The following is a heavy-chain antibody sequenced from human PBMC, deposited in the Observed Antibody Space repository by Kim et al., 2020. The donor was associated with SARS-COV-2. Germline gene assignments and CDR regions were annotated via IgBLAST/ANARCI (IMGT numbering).Heavy chain of an antibody. Sequence: SETLSLTCAVSGGSMSNYYWTWIRQPPGKGLEWIGYIYSSASTNYNPSLRGRVPISVDRTKNVFSLNLNSVTAADTAVYFCARGHYDWEPRWWLDPWGQG. V-gene: IGHV4-59*01. CDR1: GGSMSNYY. D-gene: IGHD1-26*01. J-gene: IGHJ5*02. CDR2: IYSSAST. CDR3: ARGHYDWEPRWWLDP.